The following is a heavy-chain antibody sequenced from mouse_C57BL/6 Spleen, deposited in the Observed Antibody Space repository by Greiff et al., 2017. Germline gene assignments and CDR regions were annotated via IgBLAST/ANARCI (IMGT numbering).Heavy chain of an antibody. D-gene: IGHD1-1*01. CDR3: ARAPGSSYGYFDV. J-gene: IGHJ1*03. Sequence: EVQLQQSGPELVKPGASVKISCKASGYSFTGYYMNWVKQSPEKSLEWIGEINPSTGGTTYNQKFKAKATMTVDKSSSTAYMQLKSLTSEDSAIYYCARAPGSSYGYFDVWGTGTTVTVST. CDR2: INPSTGGT. V-gene: IGHV1-42*01. CDR1: GYSFTGYY.